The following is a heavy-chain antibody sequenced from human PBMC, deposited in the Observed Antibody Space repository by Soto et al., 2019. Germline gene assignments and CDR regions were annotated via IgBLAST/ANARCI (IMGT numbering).Heavy chain of an antibody. Sequence: VQLLESGGGLVQPGGSLRLACTASGFTFNHYAMSWVRQAPGKGLEWVSAVSGRGGSTKYADSVKGRFIISRDNSNSTLYLQMDSIRVEDTAVYYCATDSTVTTSLYFYYYVCDVWGQGTTVTVSS. J-gene: IGHJ6*01. CDR1: GFTFNHYA. CDR2: VSGRGGST. D-gene: IGHD4-17*01. V-gene: IGHV3-23*01. CDR3: ATDSTVTTSLYFYYYVCDV.